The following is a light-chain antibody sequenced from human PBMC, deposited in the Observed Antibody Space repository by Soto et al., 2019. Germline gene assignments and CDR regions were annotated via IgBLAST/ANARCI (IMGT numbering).Light chain of an antibody. CDR3: QQYGSSPFT. CDR2: GAS. V-gene: IGKV3-20*01. J-gene: IGKJ3*01. CDR1: QSVSSSY. Sequence: EIVLTQSPGTLSLSPGERATLSCRASQSVSSSYLAWYQQKPGQAPRLLIYGASSSATGIPDRFSGSGAGTDFTLTISRLEPEDFAVYDCQQYGSSPFTFGPGTKVDIK.